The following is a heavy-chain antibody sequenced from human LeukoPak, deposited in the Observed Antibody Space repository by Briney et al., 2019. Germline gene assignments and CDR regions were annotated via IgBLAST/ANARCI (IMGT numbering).Heavy chain of an antibody. CDR1: GFTFDDYA. J-gene: IGHJ6*02. V-gene: IGHV3-9*01. CDR3: TGEEGVTYYYYYGLDL. D-gene: IGHD3-10*01. CDR2: ISWNSGSI. Sequence: GGSLRLSCAASGFTFDDYAMHWVRQAPGKGLEWVSGISWNSGSIGYADSVKGRFTISRDNAKNSLYLQMNSLRAEDTAVYYCTGEEGVTYYYYYGLDLWGQGTTVTVSS.